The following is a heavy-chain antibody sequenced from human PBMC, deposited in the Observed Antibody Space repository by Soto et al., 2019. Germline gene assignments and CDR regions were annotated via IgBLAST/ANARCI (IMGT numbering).Heavy chain of an antibody. D-gene: IGHD4-4*01. CDR3: ATEVKMTTCAFDI. CDR1: GYTLTELS. V-gene: IGHV1-24*01. Sequence: ASVQVSCKVSGYTLTELSMHWVRQSPGKGLEWMGGFDPEDGETIYAQKFQGRVTMTEDTSTDTAYMELSSLRSEDTAVYYCATEVKMTTCAFDIWGQGTMVTVSS. J-gene: IGHJ3*02. CDR2: FDPEDGET.